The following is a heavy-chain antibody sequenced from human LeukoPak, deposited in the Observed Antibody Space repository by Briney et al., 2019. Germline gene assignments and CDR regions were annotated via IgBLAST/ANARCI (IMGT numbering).Heavy chain of an antibody. CDR3: ARGRSGSYCYYYYYMDV. CDR1: GGTFSSYA. Sequence: ASVKVSCKASGGTFSSYAINWVRQANGQGLEWMGWMNPNSGNTGYAQKFQGRVTITRNTSISTAYMELSSLRSEDTAVYYCARGRSGSYCYYYYYMDVWGKGTTVTVSS. D-gene: IGHD1-26*01. V-gene: IGHV1-8*03. J-gene: IGHJ6*03. CDR2: MNPNSGNT.